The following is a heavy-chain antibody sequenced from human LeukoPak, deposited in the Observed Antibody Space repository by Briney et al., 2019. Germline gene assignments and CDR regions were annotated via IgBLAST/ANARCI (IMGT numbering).Heavy chain of an antibody. CDR2: IVPIFGSA. Sequence: ASVKVSCKASGGTFSSYAISWVRQAPGQGLEWMGGIVPIFGSANYAQKFQGRVTITADESTTTAYMELTGLRSEDTAVYYCAKDEGVANRWFDPWGQGTLVTVSS. J-gene: IGHJ5*02. V-gene: IGHV1-69*13. CDR3: AKDEGVANRWFDP. CDR1: GGTFSSYA. D-gene: IGHD5-12*01.